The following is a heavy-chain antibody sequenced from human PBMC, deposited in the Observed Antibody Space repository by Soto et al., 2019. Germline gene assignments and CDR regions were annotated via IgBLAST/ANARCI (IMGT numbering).Heavy chain of an antibody. Sequence: PGESLKISCKGSGYIFSNYWITWVRQLPGRGLEWMGRIDPGDSYTDYSPSFQGHVTFSVDKSIDTAYLHLRASDTAMYFCTRTGLTGTQNPDHWGQGTLVTVSS. CDR2: IDPGDSYT. V-gene: IGHV5-10-1*01. CDR3: TRTGLTGTQNPDH. D-gene: IGHD1-7*01. J-gene: IGHJ4*02. CDR1: GYIFSNYW.